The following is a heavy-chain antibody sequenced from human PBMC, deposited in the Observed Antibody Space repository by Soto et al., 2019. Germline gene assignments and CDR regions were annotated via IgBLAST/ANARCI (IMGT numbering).Heavy chain of an antibody. CDR2: IYYSGST. J-gene: IGHJ5*02. V-gene: IGHV4-31*03. Sequence: PSETLSLTCTVSGGSISSGGYYWSWIRQHPGKGLEWIGYIYYSGSTYYNPSLKSRVTISVDTSKNQFSLKLSSVTAADTAVYYCARDSEAMITFGGRFDPWGQGTLVTVSS. CDR3: ARDSEAMITFGGRFDP. D-gene: IGHD3-16*01. CDR1: GGSISSGGYY.